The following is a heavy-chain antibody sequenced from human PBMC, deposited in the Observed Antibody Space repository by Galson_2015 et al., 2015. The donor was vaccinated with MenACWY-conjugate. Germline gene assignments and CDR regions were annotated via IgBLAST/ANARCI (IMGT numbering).Heavy chain of an antibody. V-gene: IGHV3-33*01. Sequence: SLRLSCAASGFTFSRYAMHWVRQAPGKGLEWVAVIWYDGSKTYYADSVKGRFTISRDNSKNTAYLQMNSLRAEDTSIYYCFAITSGIDYWGQGTLVTVSS. CDR3: FAITSGIDY. J-gene: IGHJ4*02. CDR1: GFTFSRYA. CDR2: IWYDGSKT. D-gene: IGHD5-12*01.